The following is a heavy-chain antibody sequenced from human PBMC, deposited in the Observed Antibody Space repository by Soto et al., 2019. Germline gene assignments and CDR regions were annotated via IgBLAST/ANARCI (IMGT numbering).Heavy chain of an antibody. J-gene: IGHJ6*02. Sequence: ASVKVSCKASGYTFTTHAMHWVRQAPGQSLEWMGWINDGTGQTKHSQRFQGRVNITRDTSASTAYMELSSLGSEDTAVYYCARGKGMEENYYYYGLDIWGQGTTVTVSS. CDR3: ARGKGMEENYYYYGLDI. CDR1: GYTFTTHA. V-gene: IGHV1-3*01. D-gene: IGHD1-1*01. CDR2: INDGTGQT.